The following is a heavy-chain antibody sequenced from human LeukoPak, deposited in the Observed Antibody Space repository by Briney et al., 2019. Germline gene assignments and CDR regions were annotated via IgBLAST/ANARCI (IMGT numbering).Heavy chain of an antibody. Sequence: ASVKVSCKASGYTFTGYYMHWVRQAPGQGLEWMGWINPNSGGTTYAQKFQGRVTMTRDTSINTAYMELSSLRSDDTAVYYCARGHDSSGYYPNWFDPWGQGTLVTVSS. J-gene: IGHJ5*02. CDR3: ARGHDSSGYYPNWFDP. D-gene: IGHD3-22*01. CDR2: INPNSGGT. CDR1: GYTFTGYY. V-gene: IGHV1-2*02.